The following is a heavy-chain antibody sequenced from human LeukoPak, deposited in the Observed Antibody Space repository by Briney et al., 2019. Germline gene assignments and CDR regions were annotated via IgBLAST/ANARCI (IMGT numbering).Heavy chain of an antibody. CDR3: ARERDIVGPMDV. CDR1: GDSISSGDYY. Sequence: SETLSLTCTVSGDSISSGDYYWSWIRQPPGKGLEWIGYIYYSGSTNYNPSLKSRVTISVDTSKNQFSLKLSSVTAADTAVYYCARERDIVGPMDVWGKGTTVTIFS. CDR2: IYYSGST. V-gene: IGHV4-61*08. J-gene: IGHJ6*03. D-gene: IGHD2-15*01.